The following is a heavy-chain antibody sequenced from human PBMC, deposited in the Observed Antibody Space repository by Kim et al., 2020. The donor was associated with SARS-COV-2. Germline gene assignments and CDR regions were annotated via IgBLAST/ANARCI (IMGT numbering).Heavy chain of an antibody. V-gene: IGHV3-23*01. CDR3: AKIEVIIAATTDY. D-gene: IGHD3-10*01. Sequence: YYADSVKGRFTISGDISKNTVYLQLNSLRAEDTAVYYCAKIEVIIAATTDYWGQGTLVTVSS. J-gene: IGHJ4*02.